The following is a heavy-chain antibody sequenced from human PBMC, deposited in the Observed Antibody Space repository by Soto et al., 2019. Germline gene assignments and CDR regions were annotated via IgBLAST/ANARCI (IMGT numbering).Heavy chain of an antibody. V-gene: IGHV3-74*01. J-gene: IGHJ4*02. CDR3: ARVHTGSYYFDS. Sequence: GGSLRLSCAASGFTFSTYWMHWVRQAPGKGLVWVSRINGDGSRTSYADSVKGRFTISRDNAENTLYLQMNSLRAEDTAVYYCARVHTGSYYFDSWGQGTLVTVSS. D-gene: IGHD1-26*01. CDR1: GFTFSTYW. CDR2: INGDGSRT.